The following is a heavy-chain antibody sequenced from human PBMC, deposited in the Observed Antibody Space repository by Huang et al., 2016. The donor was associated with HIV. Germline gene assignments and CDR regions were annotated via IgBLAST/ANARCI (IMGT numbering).Heavy chain of an antibody. Sequence: QVQLQESGPGLVKPSETLSLTCTVSGGSISSYYWSWIRQPPGKGLEWIGYIHYSGSTNYNPSLKMRVTTSVDTSKNQFFLKLSSVTAADTAVYYCARGGPYSRDYYYYGMDVWGQGTTVTVSS. J-gene: IGHJ6*02. V-gene: IGHV4-59*01. CDR2: IHYSGST. CDR3: ARGGPYSRDYYYYGMDV. D-gene: IGHD6-13*01. CDR1: GGSISSYY.